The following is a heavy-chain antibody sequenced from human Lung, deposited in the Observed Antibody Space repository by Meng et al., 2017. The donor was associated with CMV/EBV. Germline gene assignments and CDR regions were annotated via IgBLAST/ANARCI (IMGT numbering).Heavy chain of an antibody. J-gene: IGHJ4*02. CDR3: AHRHRLRDFDY. CDR1: GFSLSTSGVG. V-gene: IGHV2-5*02. Sequence: QLTLKWSGPTLLKPTQTLKLTCTFSGFSLSTSGVGVGWIRQPPGKALEWLALIYWDDDKRYSPSLKNRLTITKDTSKNQVILTLTNIDPVDTATYYCAHRHRLRDFDYWGQGTLVTVSS. CDR2: IYWDDDK. D-gene: IGHD4-17*01.